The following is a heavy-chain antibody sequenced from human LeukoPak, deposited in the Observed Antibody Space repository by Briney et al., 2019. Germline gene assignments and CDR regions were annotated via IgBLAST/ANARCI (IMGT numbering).Heavy chain of an antibody. Sequence: SVKVSCKASGGTFSSYAISWVRQAPGQGREWMGGIIPIFGTANYAQKFQGRVTITADESTSTAYMELSSLRSEDTAVYYCARTPHYSNYVGDWFDPWGQGTLVTVSS. CDR1: GGTFSSYA. V-gene: IGHV1-69*13. CDR3: ARTPHYSNYVGDWFDP. J-gene: IGHJ5*02. D-gene: IGHD4-11*01. CDR2: IIPIFGTA.